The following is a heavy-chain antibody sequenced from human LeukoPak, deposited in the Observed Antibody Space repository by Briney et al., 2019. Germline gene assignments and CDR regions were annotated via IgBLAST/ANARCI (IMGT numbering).Heavy chain of an antibody. CDR1: GYTFTGYY. J-gene: IGHJ3*02. D-gene: IGHD3-22*01. CDR2: INPNSGGT. CDR3: ARDLYDSSGTDAFDI. Sequence: ASVKVSCKASGYTFTGYYMHWVRQAPGQGLEWMGWINPNSGGTNYAQKVQGRVTMTRDTSISTAYMELSRLRSDDTAVYYCARDLYDSSGTDAFDIWGQGTMVTVSS. V-gene: IGHV1-2*02.